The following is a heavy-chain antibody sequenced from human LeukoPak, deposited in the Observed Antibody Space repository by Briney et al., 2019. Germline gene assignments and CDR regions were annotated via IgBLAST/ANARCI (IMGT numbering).Heavy chain of an antibody. Sequence: SETLSLTCAVYDGSFSGYYCSWIRQPPGKGLEWIGEINHSGSTNYNPSLKSRVTISVDTSKNQFSLKLSSVTAADTAVYYCARARYDYVWGSYRSDAFDIWGQGTMVTVSS. CDR2: INHSGST. CDR1: DGSFSGYY. J-gene: IGHJ3*02. V-gene: IGHV4-34*01. D-gene: IGHD3-16*02. CDR3: ARARYDYVWGSYRSDAFDI.